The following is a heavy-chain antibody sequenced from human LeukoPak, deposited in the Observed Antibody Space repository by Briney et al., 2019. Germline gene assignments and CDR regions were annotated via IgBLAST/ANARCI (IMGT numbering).Heavy chain of an antibody. CDR2: FDPEDGET. CDR1: GYTLTELS. Sequence: ASVKVSCKVSGYTLTELSMHWVRQAPGKGLEWMGGFDPEDGETIYAQKFQGRVTMTEDTSTDTAYMELSSLRSDDTAVYYCARGDGYNSALDYWGQGTLVTVSS. CDR3: ARGDGYNSALDY. V-gene: IGHV1-24*01. J-gene: IGHJ4*02. D-gene: IGHD5-24*01.